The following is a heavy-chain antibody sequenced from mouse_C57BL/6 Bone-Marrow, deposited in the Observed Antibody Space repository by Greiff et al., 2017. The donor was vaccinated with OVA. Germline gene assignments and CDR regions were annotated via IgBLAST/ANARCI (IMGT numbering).Heavy chain of an antibody. D-gene: IGHD1-1*01. CDR3: ARRLATVVATEYFDY. CDR2: ISSGGSYT. J-gene: IGHJ2*01. Sequence: EVKLVESGGDLVKPGGSLKLSCAASGFTFSSYGMSWVRQTPDKRLEWVATISSGGSYTYYPDSVKGRFTISRDNAKNTLYLQMSSLKSEDTAMYYCARRLATVVATEYFDYWGQGTTLTVSS. CDR1: GFTFSSYG. V-gene: IGHV5-6*02.